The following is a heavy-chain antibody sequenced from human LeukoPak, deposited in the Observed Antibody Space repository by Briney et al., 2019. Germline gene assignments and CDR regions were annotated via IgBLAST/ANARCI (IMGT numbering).Heavy chain of an antibody. J-gene: IGHJ6*03. V-gene: IGHV4-39*01. CDR3: ARRWNYGRNYYIDV. D-gene: IGHD1-7*01. Sequence: PSETLSLTCSVSGGSISTASSYWAWIRQPPGKGLEWIGEINDSGRTNYNPSLMSRVTVSVDTSKKQFSLRLTSVTATDTAVYYCARRWNYGRNYYIDVWGKGATVSVSS. CDR1: GGSISTASSY. CDR2: INDSGRT.